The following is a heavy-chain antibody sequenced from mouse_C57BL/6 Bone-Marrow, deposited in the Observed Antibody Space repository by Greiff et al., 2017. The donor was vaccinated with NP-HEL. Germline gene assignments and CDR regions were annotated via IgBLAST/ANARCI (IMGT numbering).Heavy chain of an antibody. J-gene: IGHJ4*01. D-gene: IGHD1-1*02. CDR2: FYPGSGSI. V-gene: IGHV1-62-2*01. CDR1: GYTFTEYT. CDR3: ARHEDVYYGCAMDY. Sequence: VQGVESGAELVKPGASVKLSCKASGYTFTEYTIHWVKQRSGQGLEWIGWFYPGSGSIKYNEKFKDKATLTADKSYSTVYMELSRLTSEDSAVYFCARHEDVYYGCAMDYWGQGTSVTVAS.